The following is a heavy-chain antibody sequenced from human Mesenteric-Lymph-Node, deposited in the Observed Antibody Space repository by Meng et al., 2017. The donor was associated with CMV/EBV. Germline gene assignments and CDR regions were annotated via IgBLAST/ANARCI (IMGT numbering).Heavy chain of an antibody. D-gene: IGHD3-22*01. J-gene: IGHJ6*02. CDR2: ISSSSSYI. V-gene: IGHV3-21*04. Sequence: GGSLRLSCAASGFTFSSYSMNWVRQAPGKGLEWVSSISSSSSYIYYADSVKGRFTISRDNSKNTLYLQMNSLRAEDTAVYHCAKDQGPYYYDTRGYYPNYYYGMDVWGQGTTVTVSS. CDR3: AKDQGPYYYDTRGYYPNYYYGMDV. CDR1: GFTFSSYS.